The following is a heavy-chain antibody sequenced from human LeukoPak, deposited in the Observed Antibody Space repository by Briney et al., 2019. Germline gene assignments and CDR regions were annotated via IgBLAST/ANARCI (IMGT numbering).Heavy chain of an antibody. D-gene: IGHD6-13*01. Sequence: GGSLRLSCAASGFPFSSYSMTWVRQAPGKGLEWVANIEPDGTTKFYVDSVKGRFTISRDNALNSLYLQMNSLRAEDTAIYYCARSIPYGTTWYGRSDYWGQGTLVTVSS. CDR2: IEPDGTTK. J-gene: IGHJ4*02. CDR3: ARSIPYGTTWYGRSDY. CDR1: GFPFSSYS. V-gene: IGHV3-7*03.